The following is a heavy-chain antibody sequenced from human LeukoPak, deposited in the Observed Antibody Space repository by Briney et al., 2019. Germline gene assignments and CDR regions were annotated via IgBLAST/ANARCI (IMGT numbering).Heavy chain of an antibody. CDR2: ISSSSTYI. J-gene: IGHJ4*02. D-gene: IGHD5-18*01. CDR1: GFTFSTYS. Sequence: GGSLRLSCAASGFTFSTYSMNWVRQTPGKGLEWVSSISSSSTYIYYADSVKGRFTISRDNAKNSLYLQMNSLRVEDTAVYCCAREPTAMILWGQGTLVTVSS. V-gene: IGHV3-21*01. CDR3: AREPTAMIL.